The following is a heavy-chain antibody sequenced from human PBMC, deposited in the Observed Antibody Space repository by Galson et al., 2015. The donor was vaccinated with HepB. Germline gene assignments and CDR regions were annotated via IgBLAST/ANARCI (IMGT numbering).Heavy chain of an antibody. CDR2: IKSKTDGGTT. J-gene: IGHJ6*02. V-gene: IGHV3-15*01. D-gene: IGHD2-2*01. CDR1: GFTFSNAW. Sequence: SLRLSCAASGFTFSNAWMSWVRQAPGKGLEWVGRIKSKTDGGTTDYAAPVKGRFTISRDDSKNTLYLQMNSLKTEDTAVYYCTTDLYCSSTNCPPGDYYYGMDVWGQGTTVTVSS. CDR3: TTDLYCSSTNCPPGDYYYGMDV.